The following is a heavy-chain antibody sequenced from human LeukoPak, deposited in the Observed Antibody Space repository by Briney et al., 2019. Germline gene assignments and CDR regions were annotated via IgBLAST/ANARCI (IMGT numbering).Heavy chain of an antibody. J-gene: IGHJ4*02. CDR2: IRYDGSNK. D-gene: IGHD6-13*01. Sequence: GGSLRLSCAASGFTFSSYGIHWVRQAPGKGLEWVAFIRYDGSNKYYADSVKGRFTISRDNSKNSLYLQMNSLRAEDTALYYCAKGTSSWHEFDYWGQGTLVTVSS. CDR3: AKGTSSWHEFDY. V-gene: IGHV3-30*02. CDR1: GFTFSSYG.